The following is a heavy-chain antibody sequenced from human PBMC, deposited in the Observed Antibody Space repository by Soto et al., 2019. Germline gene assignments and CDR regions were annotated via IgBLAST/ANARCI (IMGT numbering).Heavy chain of an antibody. V-gene: IGHV2-5*02. CDR3: AHRQRVNSFGY. D-gene: IGHD6-13*01. J-gene: IGHJ4*02. Sequence: QITLKESGPPLVKPTQTLTLPCTSSGLSLSTSGVGVGWIRQPPGKALEWLALIYWDDDKRYSPSLKSRLTITKDTSKNQVVLTMTNMDPVDTATYYCAHRQRVNSFGYWGQGTLVTVSS. CDR2: IYWDDDK. CDR1: GLSLSTSGVG.